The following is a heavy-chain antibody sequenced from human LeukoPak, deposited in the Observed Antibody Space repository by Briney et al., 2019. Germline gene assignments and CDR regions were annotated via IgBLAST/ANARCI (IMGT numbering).Heavy chain of an antibody. D-gene: IGHD3-16*01. J-gene: IGHJ6*02. CDR3: ARDWGYYYYYGMDV. CDR2: MNPNSGNT. CDR1: GYTFTSYG. Sequence: GASVKVSCKASGYTFTSYGINWVRQATGQGLEWMGWMNPNSGNTGYAQKFQGRVTMTRNTSISTAYMELSSLRSEDTAVYYCARDWGYYYYYGMDVWGQGTTVTVSS. V-gene: IGHV1-8*01.